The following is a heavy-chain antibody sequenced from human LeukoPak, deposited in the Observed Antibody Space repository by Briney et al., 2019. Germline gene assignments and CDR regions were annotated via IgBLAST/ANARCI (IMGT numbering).Heavy chain of an antibody. CDR3: ARPRPTYDYVWGSYNY. V-gene: IGHV3-30*04. D-gene: IGHD3-16*01. CDR2: ISYDGSNK. Sequence: GGSLRLSCAASGFTFSSYAMHWVRQAPGKGLEWVAVISYDGSNKYYADSVKGRFTISRDNSKNTLYLQMNSLRAEDTAVYYCARPRPTYDYVWGSYNYWGQGTPVTVSS. J-gene: IGHJ4*02. CDR1: GFTFSSYA.